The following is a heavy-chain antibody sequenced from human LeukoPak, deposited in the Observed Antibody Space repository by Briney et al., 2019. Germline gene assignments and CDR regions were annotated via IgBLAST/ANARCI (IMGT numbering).Heavy chain of an antibody. V-gene: IGHV3-21*01. J-gene: IGHJ3*02. CDR3: ARDPIGVEDAFDI. D-gene: IGHD3-3*01. CDR1: GFTFSSYS. Sequence: GGSLRLSCAASGFTFSSYSMNWVRQAPGKGLEWVSSISSSSSNVYYADSVKGRFTISRDNAKNSLYLQMNSLSAEDTAVYYCARDPIGVEDAFDIWGQGTLVTVSS. CDR2: ISSSSSNV.